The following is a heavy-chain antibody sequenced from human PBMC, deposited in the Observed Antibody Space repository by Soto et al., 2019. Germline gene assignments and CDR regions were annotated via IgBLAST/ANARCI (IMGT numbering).Heavy chain of an antibody. V-gene: IGHV3-30*18. CDR1: GFTFNRYG. CDR2: ISFDGSDK. D-gene: IGHD4-4*01. Sequence: QMQLVESGGGVVQPGRSLRLSCVASGFTFNRYGMHWVRQAPGKGLEWVALISFDGSDKFYLDSVKGRFTLSRDKSKNTMFLQMNNQRSEDTALYYCAKDRTTGTQGLFYGLDVWGQGTTVTVSS. J-gene: IGHJ6*01. CDR3: AKDRTTGTQGLFYGLDV.